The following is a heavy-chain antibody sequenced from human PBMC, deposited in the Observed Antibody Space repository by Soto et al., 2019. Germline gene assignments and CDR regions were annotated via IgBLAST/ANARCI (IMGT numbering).Heavy chain of an antibody. V-gene: IGHV4-39*02. CDR2: IYYSGST. D-gene: IGHD2-15*01. CDR1: GGSISSSSYY. J-gene: IGHJ6*02. Sequence: SETLSLTCTVSGGSISSSSYYWGWIRQPPGKGLEWIGSIYYSGSTYYNPSLKSRVTISVDTSKNQFSLKLSSVTAADTAVYYCVREGYSGPCSSCGMDVRGLGATVTVS. CDR3: VREGYSGPCSSCGMDV.